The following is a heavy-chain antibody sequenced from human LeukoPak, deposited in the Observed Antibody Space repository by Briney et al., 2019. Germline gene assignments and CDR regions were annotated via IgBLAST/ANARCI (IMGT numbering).Heavy chain of an antibody. J-gene: IGHJ4*02. CDR1: GGSISTTSYY. CDR3: ARHRHRNPVLGYGSSWY. V-gene: IGHV4-39*01. Sequence: SETLSLTCIVSGGSISTTSYYWGWIRQPPGKGLEWIGSIYYSGSSYYNPSLKSRVTISVDTSKNQFSLRLSSVTATDTAVYYCARHRHRNPVLGYGSSWYWGQGTLVTVSS. CDR2: IYYSGSS. D-gene: IGHD6-13*01.